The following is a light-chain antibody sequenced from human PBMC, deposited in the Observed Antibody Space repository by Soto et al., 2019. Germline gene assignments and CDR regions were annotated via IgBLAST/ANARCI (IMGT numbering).Light chain of an antibody. J-gene: IGKJ2*01. V-gene: IGKV1-39*01. CDR2: AAS. CDR3: QQSYSFPDT. CDR1: QSISGY. Sequence: DIQMTQSPPSLSASVGDRVTITCRASQSISGYLNWYQQKPGKAPKVLIYAASSLQTGVPSRFSGSGSGTDFTLTISSLQPEDFATYFCQQSYSFPDTCGRGTNLEIK.